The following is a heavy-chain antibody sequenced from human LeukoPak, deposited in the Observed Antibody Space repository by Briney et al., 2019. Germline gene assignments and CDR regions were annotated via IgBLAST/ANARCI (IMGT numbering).Heavy chain of an antibody. D-gene: IGHD4-17*01. CDR3: ARDNTVTTSVDY. V-gene: IGHV3-11*06. Sequence: GGPLRLSCAASGFTFSDYYMSWIRQAPGKGLEWVSYISSSSSYTNYADSVKGRFTISRDNAKNSLYLQMNSLRAEDTAVYYCARDNTVTTSVDYWGQGTLVTVSS. J-gene: IGHJ4*02. CDR1: GFTFSDYY. CDR2: ISSSSSYT.